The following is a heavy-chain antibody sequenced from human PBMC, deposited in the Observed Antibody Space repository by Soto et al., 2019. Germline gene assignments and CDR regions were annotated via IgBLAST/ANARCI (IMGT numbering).Heavy chain of an antibody. CDR2: ISGSGGST. J-gene: IGHJ2*01. CDR3: AKNDYGVYWYFDL. CDR1: GFTFSSYA. V-gene: IGHV3-23*01. D-gene: IGHD4-17*01. Sequence: EVQLLESGGGLVQPGGSLRLSCAASGFTFSSYAMSWVRQAPGKGLEWVSAISGSGGSTYYPDSVKGRFTISRDNSKNTLYLQMNSLRAEDTAVYYCAKNDYGVYWYFDLWGRGTLVTVSS.